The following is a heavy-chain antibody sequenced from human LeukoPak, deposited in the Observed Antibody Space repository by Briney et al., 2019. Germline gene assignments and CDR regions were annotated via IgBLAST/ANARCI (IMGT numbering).Heavy chain of an antibody. Sequence: SETLSLTCTVSGGSISTYYWNWIRQPAGKGLEWVGRIYSGSTNYNPSLKSRVTMSVDTSKYQFSLKLSSVTAADTAVYYCERGHGDYRRGGADYWGQGTLVTVSS. CDR2: IYSGST. CDR3: ERGHGDYRRGGADY. J-gene: IGHJ4*02. CDR1: GGSISTYY. D-gene: IGHD4-17*01. V-gene: IGHV4-4*07.